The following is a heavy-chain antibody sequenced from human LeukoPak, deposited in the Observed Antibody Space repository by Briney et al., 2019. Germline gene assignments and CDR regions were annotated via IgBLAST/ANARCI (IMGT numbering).Heavy chain of an antibody. Sequence: GGSLRLSCAASGFTVSSNYMSWVRQAPGKGLEWVSVIYSGGSTYYADSVKGRFNISRDNSKNTLYLQMNSLRAEDTAVYYCARPYYYDSSGYYGAFDIWGQGTMVTVSS. D-gene: IGHD3-22*01. CDR3: ARPYYYDSSGYYGAFDI. J-gene: IGHJ3*02. CDR2: IYSGGST. CDR1: GFTVSSNY. V-gene: IGHV3-53*01.